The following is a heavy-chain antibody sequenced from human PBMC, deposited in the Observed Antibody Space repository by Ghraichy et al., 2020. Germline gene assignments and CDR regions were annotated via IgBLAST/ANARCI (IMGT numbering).Heavy chain of an antibody. J-gene: IGHJ6*02. V-gene: IGHV3-11*01. D-gene: IGHD2-2*01. Sequence: LSLTCAASGFTFSDYYMSSIRQAPGEGLEWVSYISSSGSTIYYADSVKGRFTISRDNAKNSLYLQMNSLRAEVTAVYYCARDSAGTSQTSESYYYGMDVWGQGTTVTVSS. CDR1: GFTFSDYY. CDR2: ISSSGSTI. CDR3: ARDSAGTSQTSESYYYGMDV.